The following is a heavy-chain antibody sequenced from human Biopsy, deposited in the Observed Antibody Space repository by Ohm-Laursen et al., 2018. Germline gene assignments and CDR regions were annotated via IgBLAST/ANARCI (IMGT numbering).Heavy chain of an antibody. CDR2: IYGGGSPV. CDR3: ARLNSGTYDASDL. D-gene: IGHD1-26*01. Sequence: GSLRLFCTASGFAFNLYEMNWVRQAPGKGTEWISYIYGGGSPVSYADSVKGRFTISRDNAQNSLYLHMNSLRAEDTAVYYCARLNSGTYDASDLWGQGTMVIVSS. V-gene: IGHV3-48*03. CDR1: GFAFNLYE. J-gene: IGHJ3*01.